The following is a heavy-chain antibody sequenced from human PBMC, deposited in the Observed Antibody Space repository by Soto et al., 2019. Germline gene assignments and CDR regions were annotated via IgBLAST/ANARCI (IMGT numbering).Heavy chain of an antibody. Sequence: ASVKVSCKASGYTFTSCYMHWVRQAPGQGLEWMGIINPSGGSTSYAQKFQGWVTMTRDTSISTAYMELSRLRSDDTAVYYCATSRISIAVAGETEYYFDYWGQGTLVTVSS. CDR3: ATSRISIAVAGETEYYFDY. D-gene: IGHD6-19*01. J-gene: IGHJ4*02. V-gene: IGHV1-46*01. CDR2: INPSGGST. CDR1: GYTFTSCY.